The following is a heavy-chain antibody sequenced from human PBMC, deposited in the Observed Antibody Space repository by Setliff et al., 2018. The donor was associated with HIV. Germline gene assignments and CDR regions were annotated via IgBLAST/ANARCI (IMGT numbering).Heavy chain of an antibody. V-gene: IGHV4-31*03. CDR3: ARGPTVTTTGGGLFFDY. J-gene: IGHJ4*02. CDR1: GGSISSGTYY. CDR2: IYYSGST. D-gene: IGHD4-17*01. Sequence: SETLSLTCTVSGGSISSGTYYWSWIRQHPGKGLEWIGYIYYSGSTYYNPSLKSRVTISVDTSRNQFSLKLSSVTAADTAVYYCARGPTVTTTGGGLFFDYWGQGTLVTVSS.